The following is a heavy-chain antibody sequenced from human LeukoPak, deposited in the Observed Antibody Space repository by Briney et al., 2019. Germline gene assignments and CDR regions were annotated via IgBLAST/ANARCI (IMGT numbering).Heavy chain of an antibody. CDR3: ARQGGFLEAASVY. V-gene: IGHV4-59*08. CDR1: GGSISSYY. J-gene: IGHJ4*02. CDR2: IYYSGST. Sequence: SETLSLTCAVSGGSISSYYWSWIRQPPGEGLEWIGFIYYSGSTDYNPFLKSRVTISVDTSKNQFSLKLSSVTAGDTAVYYCARQGGFLEAASVYWGQGTLVAVSS. D-gene: IGHD3-10*01.